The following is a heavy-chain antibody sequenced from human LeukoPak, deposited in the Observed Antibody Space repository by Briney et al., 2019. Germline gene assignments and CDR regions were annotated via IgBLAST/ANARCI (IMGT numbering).Heavy chain of an antibody. CDR3: ATTSPQTDDYRSKGAMAV. V-gene: IGHV3-23*01. CDR1: GFAFNIYA. D-gene: IGHD4-11*01. CDR2: ISGSGGST. Sequence: GGSLRLSCAASGFAFNIYAMNWVRQAPGKGLEWVSAISGSGGSTYYADSVKGRFTISRDNAKSSLYLQMNSLRAEDTAVYYCATTSPQTDDYRSKGAMAVWGQGTTVTVSS. J-gene: IGHJ6*02.